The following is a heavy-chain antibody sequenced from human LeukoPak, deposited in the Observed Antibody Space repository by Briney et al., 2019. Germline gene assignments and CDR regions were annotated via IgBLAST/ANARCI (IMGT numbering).Heavy chain of an antibody. Sequence: GASVKVSCKASGYTFTGYYMHWVRQAPGQGLEWMGWINPNSGGTNYAQKFQGRVTMTRDTSISTAYMELSRLRSDDTAVYCCARGPGIQLRFLEWFNYYFDYWGQGTLVTVSS. D-gene: IGHD3-3*01. CDR1: GYTFTGYY. CDR2: INPNSGGT. CDR3: ARGPGIQLRFLEWFNYYFDY. V-gene: IGHV1-2*02. J-gene: IGHJ4*02.